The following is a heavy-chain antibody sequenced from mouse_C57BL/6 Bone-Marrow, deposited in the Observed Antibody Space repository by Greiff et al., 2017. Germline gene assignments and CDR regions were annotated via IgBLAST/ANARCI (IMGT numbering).Heavy chain of an antibody. CDR3: ASGRLRHRCAY. D-gene: IGHD2-4*01. J-gene: IGHJ3*01. V-gene: IGHV1-80*01. CDR2: LYPGDGDP. Sequence: QVQLQQSGAELVKPGASVKISCKASGYAFSSYWMNWVKQRPGKGLEWIGQLYPGDGDPTYNGKFKGKATLTADTSSSTAYMQLSSLTSEDSAVYICASGRLRHRCAYWGQGTLVTVSA. CDR1: GYAFSSYW.